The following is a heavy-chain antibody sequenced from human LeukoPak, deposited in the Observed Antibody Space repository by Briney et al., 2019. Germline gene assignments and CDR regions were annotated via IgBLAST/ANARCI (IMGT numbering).Heavy chain of an antibody. CDR3: ARHTYSGYDLAY. Sequence: SPSETLSLTCTVSGGSIRSSPHYWGWIRQPPGKGLEWIGSISYSGSTYYNPSLKSRVTISVDTSKNQFSLKLTSVTAADTAVYYCARHTYSGYDLAYWGQGTLVTVSS. V-gene: IGHV4-39*01. J-gene: IGHJ4*02. CDR2: ISYSGST. D-gene: IGHD5-12*01. CDR1: GGSIRSSPHY.